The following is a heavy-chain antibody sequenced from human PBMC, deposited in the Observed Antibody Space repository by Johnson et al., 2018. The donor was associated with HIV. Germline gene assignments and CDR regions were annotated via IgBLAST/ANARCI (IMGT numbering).Heavy chain of an antibody. CDR1: GFTFSSYD. J-gene: IGHJ3*02. V-gene: IGHV3-13*01. Sequence: VQLVESGGGLVQPGGSLRLSCAASGFTFSSYDMHWVRQATGKGLEWVSAIGTAGDTYYPGSVKGRVTISRENAKNSLYLQMNSLRAEDTAVYYCARGVGLVDGMIVDAFDIWGQGTMVTVSS. D-gene: IGHD3-22*01. CDR3: ARGVGLVDGMIVDAFDI. CDR2: IGTAGDT.